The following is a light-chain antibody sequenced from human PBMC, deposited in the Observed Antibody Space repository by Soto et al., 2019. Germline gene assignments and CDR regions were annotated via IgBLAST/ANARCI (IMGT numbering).Light chain of an antibody. CDR1: QSVSSSY. CDR2: GAS. V-gene: IGKV3-20*01. Sequence: EIVLTQSPGTLSLSPGERATLSCRASQSVSSSYVAWYQQKPGQAPRLLMYGASSSATGIPDRFSGSGSGTDFTLTISRLEPEDFAVYYCQHETFGQGTKLEIK. J-gene: IGKJ2*01. CDR3: QHET.